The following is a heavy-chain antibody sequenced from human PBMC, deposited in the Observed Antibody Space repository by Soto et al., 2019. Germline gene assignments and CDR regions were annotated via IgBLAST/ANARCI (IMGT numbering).Heavy chain of an antibody. CDR3: ASGPLLRGDV. V-gene: IGHV1-3*01. J-gene: IGHJ6*02. D-gene: IGHD2-8*01. CDR1: GYTFTSYA. CDR2: INAGNGNT. Sequence: QVQLVQSGAEVKKPGASVKVSCKAPGYTFTSYAMHWVRQAPGQRPEWMGWINAGNGNTKYSQTFQGRVTITRDTSASTAHMALRSLRSDDTAVYYCASGPLLRGDVWGQGTTVTVSS.